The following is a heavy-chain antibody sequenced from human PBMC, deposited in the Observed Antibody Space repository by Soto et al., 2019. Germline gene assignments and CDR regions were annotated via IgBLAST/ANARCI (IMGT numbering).Heavy chain of an antibody. CDR1: GYTFTSYD. J-gene: IGHJ6*02. CDR2: MNPNSGNT. V-gene: IGHV1-8*01. Sequence: ASVKVSCKASGYTFTSYDINWVRQATGQGLEWMGWMNPNSGNTGYAQKFQGRVTMTRNTSISTAYMELSSLRSEDTAVYYCARGHSSSWRLSPVYYYYGMDVWGQGTTVTVSS. D-gene: IGHD6-13*01. CDR3: ARGHSSSWRLSPVYYYYGMDV.